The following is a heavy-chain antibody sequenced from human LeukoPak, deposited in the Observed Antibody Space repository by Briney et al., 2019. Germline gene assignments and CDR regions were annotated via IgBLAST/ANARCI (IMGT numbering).Heavy chain of an antibody. Sequence: SETLSLTCTVSGGSISSYYWSWIRQPPGKGLEWIGYIYYSGSTNYNPSLKSRVTISVDTSKNQFSLKLSSVTAADTAVYYCARAAYYYDSSGYYSAAFDIWGRGTMVTVSS. V-gene: IGHV4-59*01. CDR1: GGSISSYY. D-gene: IGHD3-22*01. J-gene: IGHJ3*02. CDR2: IYYSGST. CDR3: ARAAYYYDSSGYYSAAFDI.